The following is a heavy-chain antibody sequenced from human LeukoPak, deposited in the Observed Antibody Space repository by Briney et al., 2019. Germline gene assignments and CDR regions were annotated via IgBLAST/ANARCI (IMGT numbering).Heavy chain of an antibody. J-gene: IGHJ6*02. V-gene: IGHV3-23*01. CDR2: ISGSGVST. CDR1: GFTFSSYA. D-gene: IGHD3-10*01. Sequence: GGSLRLSCAASGFTFSSYAMTWVRQAPGKGLEWVSAISGSGVSTNYADSVKGRFTISRDNSKNTLYLQMSSLRGEDTAVYYCAKNYESGRGVPYGMDVWGQGTTVTVSS. CDR3: AKNYESGRGVPYGMDV.